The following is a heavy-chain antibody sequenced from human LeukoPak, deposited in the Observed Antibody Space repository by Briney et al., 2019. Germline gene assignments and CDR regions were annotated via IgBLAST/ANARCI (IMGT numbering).Heavy chain of an antibody. Sequence: PGGSLRLSCAASGFTFSSYGMHWVRQAPGKGLEWVAVISYDGSNKYYADSVKGRFTISRDNSKNTLYLQMNSLRAEDTAVYYCSVVGAQRPFDYWGQGILVTVSS. D-gene: IGHD1-26*01. V-gene: IGHV3-30*03. CDR1: GFTFSSYG. CDR2: ISYDGSNK. J-gene: IGHJ4*02. CDR3: SVVGAQRPFDY.